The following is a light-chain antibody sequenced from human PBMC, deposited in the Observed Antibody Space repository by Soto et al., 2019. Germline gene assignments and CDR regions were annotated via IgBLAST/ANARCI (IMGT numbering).Light chain of an antibody. CDR1: QSVRSNY. CDR3: QQYGSSPLT. Sequence: EIVLTQSPGTLSLSPGERATLSCRASQSVRSNYLAWYQQKPGQAPRFLIYDASTRATGIPDRFSGSGSGIDFTLTISRLEPEDFAVYYCQQYGSSPLTFGGGTKVEIK. CDR2: DAS. V-gene: IGKV3-20*01. J-gene: IGKJ4*01.